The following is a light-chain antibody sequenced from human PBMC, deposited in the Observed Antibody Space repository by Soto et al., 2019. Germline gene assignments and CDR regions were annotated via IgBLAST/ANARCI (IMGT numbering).Light chain of an antibody. CDR1: SSNIGSNY. J-gene: IGLJ1*01. CDR3: AAWDDSLSGRYV. V-gene: IGLV1-47*02. Sequence: QAVVTQPPSASGTPGQRVTISCSGSSSNIGSNYVYWYQQLPGTAPKLLIYSNNQRPSGVPDRFSGSKSGTSASLAISGLWSEDEADYYCAAWDDSLSGRYVFGTGTKVTVL. CDR2: SNN.